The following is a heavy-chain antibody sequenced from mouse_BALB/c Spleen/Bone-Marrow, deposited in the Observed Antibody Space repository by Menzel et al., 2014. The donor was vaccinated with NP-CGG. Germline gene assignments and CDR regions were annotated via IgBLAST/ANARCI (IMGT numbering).Heavy chain of an antibody. D-gene: IGHD1-1*01. Sequence: VKLQESAAELARPGASVKMSCKASGYTFTSYTMHWVKQRPGQGLEWIGYINPSSGFTDYNQKFKDKTTLTADKSSSTAYMQLSSLTSEGSAVYYCARGDYYGSTYEGFTYWGQGTLVTVSA. CDR3: ARGDYYGSTYEGFTY. J-gene: IGHJ3*01. V-gene: IGHV1-4*02. CDR2: INPSSGFT. CDR1: GYTFTSYT.